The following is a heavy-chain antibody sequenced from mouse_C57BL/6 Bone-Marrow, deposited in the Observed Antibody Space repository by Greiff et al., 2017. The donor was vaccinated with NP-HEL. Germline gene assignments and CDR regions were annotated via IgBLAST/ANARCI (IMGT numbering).Heavy chain of an antibody. D-gene: IGHD2-2*01. CDR3: ARYGIYYGYDACFAF. Sequence: QVHVKQPGAELVKPGASVKLSCKASGYTFTSYWMQWVKQRPGQGLEWIGEIDPSDSYTNYNQKFKGKATLTVDTSSSTAYMQLSSLTSADSAVYYCARYGIYYGYDACFAFGDRGTRVTVSA. V-gene: IGHV1-50*01. J-gene: IGHJ3*01. CDR1: GYTFTSYW. CDR2: IDPSDSYT.